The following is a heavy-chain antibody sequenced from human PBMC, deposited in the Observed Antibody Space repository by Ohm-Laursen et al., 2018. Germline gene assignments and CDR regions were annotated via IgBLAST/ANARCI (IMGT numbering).Heavy chain of an antibody. CDR2: IYNSGST. CDR3: ATSSSWSDY. CDR1: GDSISSYY. J-gene: IGHJ4*02. D-gene: IGHD6-13*01. Sequence: SETLSLTCIVSGDSISSYYWSWIRQPLGKGLEWIGYIYNSGSTNYNPSLKSRFTISLDTSKTQFSLKLSSVTAADTAMYYCATSSSWSDYWGQGTLVTVSS. V-gene: IGHV4-59*08.